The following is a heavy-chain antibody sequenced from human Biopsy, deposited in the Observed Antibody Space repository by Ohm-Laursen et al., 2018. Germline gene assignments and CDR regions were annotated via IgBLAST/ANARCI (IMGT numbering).Heavy chain of an antibody. Sequence: ASVKVSCKASGYTFTNYGFSWVRQAPGQGLQWVGWITPYTGSTYYPQDFQGRVTMTTDTSTNTVYMELRSLRPDDTAVYYCAREGDAGYKYYWGQGNLVTVSS. J-gene: IGHJ4*02. V-gene: IGHV1-18*01. D-gene: IGHD1-14*01. CDR3: AREGDAGYKYY. CDR1: GYTFTNYG. CDR2: ITPYTGST.